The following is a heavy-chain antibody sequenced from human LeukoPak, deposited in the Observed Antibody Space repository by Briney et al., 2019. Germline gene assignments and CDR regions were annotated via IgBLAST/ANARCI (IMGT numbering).Heavy chain of an antibody. Sequence: KPSETLSLTCTVSGGSISNSSYYWGWIRQPPGKGLEWIGSIYYSGSTYYNPSLKSRVTISVDTSKNQFSLKLCSVTAADTAVYYCARHSPRRDGYKIDYLGQGTLVTVSS. D-gene: IGHD5-24*01. CDR1: GGSISNSSYY. CDR2: IYYSGST. J-gene: IGHJ4*02. CDR3: ARHSPRRDGYKIDY. V-gene: IGHV4-39*01.